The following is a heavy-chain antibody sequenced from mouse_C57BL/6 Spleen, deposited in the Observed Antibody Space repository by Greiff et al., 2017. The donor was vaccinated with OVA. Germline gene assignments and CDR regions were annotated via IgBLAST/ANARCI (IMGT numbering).Heavy chain of an antibody. CDR1: GYAFTNYL. J-gene: IGHJ3*01. CDR2: INPGSGGT. D-gene: IGHD1-1*01. V-gene: IGHV1-54*01. Sequence: LQESGAELVRPGTSVKVSCKASGYAFTNYLIEWVKQRPGQGLEWIGVINPGSGGTNYNEKVKGKATLTADKSSSTAYMQLSSLTSEDSAVDYCARDYYGSSYDCAYWGQGTLVTVSA. CDR3: ARDYYGSSYDCAY.